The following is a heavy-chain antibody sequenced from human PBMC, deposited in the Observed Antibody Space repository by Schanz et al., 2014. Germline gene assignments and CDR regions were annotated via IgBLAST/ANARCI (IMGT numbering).Heavy chain of an antibody. J-gene: IGHJ5*02. CDR3: ARGGSVATIAPYTWFDP. CDR1: GGSFSGYY. CDR2: IYYSGSS. V-gene: IGHV4-59*08. Sequence: QVQLQESGPGLVKPSGTLSLTCAVYGGSFSGYYWSWIRQHPGKGLEWIGYIYYSGSSDYNPSLRSRVPISTAPSTTQSSLKLTSVTAADTAVYYCARGGSVATIAPYTWFDPWGQGTLVTVSS. D-gene: IGHD5-12*01.